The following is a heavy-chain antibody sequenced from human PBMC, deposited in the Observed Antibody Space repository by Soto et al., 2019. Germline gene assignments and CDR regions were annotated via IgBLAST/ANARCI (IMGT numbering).Heavy chain of an antibody. CDR1: GGTFSSYA. V-gene: IGHV1-69*01. CDR3: ASGGEVVPAAIRYGMDV. D-gene: IGHD2-2*01. J-gene: IGHJ6*02. CDR2: IIPIFGTA. Sequence: QVQLVQSGAEVKKPGSSVKVSCKASGGTFSSYAISWVRQAPGQGLEWMGGIIPIFGTANYAQKFQGRVTITADESTRTAYMELSSLRYEDTAVYYCASGGEVVPAAIRYGMDVWGQGTTVTVSS.